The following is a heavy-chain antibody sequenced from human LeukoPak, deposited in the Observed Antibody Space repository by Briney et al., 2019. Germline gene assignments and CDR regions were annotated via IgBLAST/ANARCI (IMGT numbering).Heavy chain of an antibody. CDR2: ISYLGTT. CDR3: ATFSFGRNWFDP. Sequence: PSETLFLTCTVSGGSISNYYWNWIRQPPGKGPEWIAYISYLGTTNYNPSLKSRVTISEDTSKNQFSLKLSSVTAADTAVYYCATFSFGRNWFDPWGQGTLVTVSS. J-gene: IGHJ5*02. CDR1: GGSISNYY. D-gene: IGHD5-18*01. V-gene: IGHV4-59*08.